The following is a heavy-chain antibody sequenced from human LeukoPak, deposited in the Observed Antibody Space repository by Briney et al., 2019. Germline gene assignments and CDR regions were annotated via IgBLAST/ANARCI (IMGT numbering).Heavy chain of an antibody. CDR1: GGSISSYY. CDR3: ARDYYDSSGYYYWYFDL. J-gene: IGHJ2*01. Sequence: SETLSLTCTVSGGSISSYYWSWIRQPAGKGLEWIGRIYTSGSTNYNPSLKSRVTMSVDTSKNQFFLKLSSVTAADTAVYYCARDYYDSSGYYYWYFDLWGRGTLVTVSS. CDR2: IYTSGST. V-gene: IGHV4-4*07. D-gene: IGHD3-22*01.